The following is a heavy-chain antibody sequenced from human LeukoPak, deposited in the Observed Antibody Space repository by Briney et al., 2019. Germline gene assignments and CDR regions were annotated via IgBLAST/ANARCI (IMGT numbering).Heavy chain of an antibody. Sequence: SETLSLTCTVSGGSISSYYWSWIRQPPGKGLEWIGYIYYSGSTNYNPSLKSRVTISVDTSKNQFSLKLSSVTAADTAVYYCARARGGYYYYGMDVWGQGTTVTVSS. CDR1: GGSISSYY. J-gene: IGHJ6*02. CDR3: ARARGGYYYYGMDV. D-gene: IGHD3-16*01. CDR2: IYYSGST. V-gene: IGHV4-59*01.